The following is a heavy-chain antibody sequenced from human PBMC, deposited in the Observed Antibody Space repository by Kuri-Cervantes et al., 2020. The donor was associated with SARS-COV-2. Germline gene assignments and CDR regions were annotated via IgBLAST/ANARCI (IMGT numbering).Heavy chain of an antibody. Sequence: GGSLRLSCAASGFTFSSYAMHWVRQAPGKGLEWVADISYDGSNKYYADSVKGRFTISRDNSKNTLYLQMNSLRAEDTAVYYCTTEWIQLWPPSHYFDYWGQGTLVTVSS. CDR3: TTEWIQLWPPSHYFDY. CDR2: ISYDGSNK. J-gene: IGHJ4*02. CDR1: GFTFSSYA. D-gene: IGHD5-18*01. V-gene: IGHV3-30-3*01.